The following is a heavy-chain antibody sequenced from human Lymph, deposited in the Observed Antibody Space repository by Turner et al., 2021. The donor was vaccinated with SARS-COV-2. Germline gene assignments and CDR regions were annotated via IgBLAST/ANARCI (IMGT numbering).Heavy chain of an antibody. CDR2: ISYDGSNK. D-gene: IGHD3-3*01. V-gene: IGHV3-30*18. CDR3: AKVRSIFGVVIGGMDV. J-gene: IGHJ6*02. CDR1: VFTFSSYA. Sequence: QVQLVESGGGVVQPGRSLTLSCAASVFTFSSYALHWVRQAPGKGMEWVTVISYDGSNKYYADSVKGRFTISRDNSKNTLYLQMNSLRAEDTAVYYCAKVRSIFGVVIGGMDVWGQGTTVTVSS.